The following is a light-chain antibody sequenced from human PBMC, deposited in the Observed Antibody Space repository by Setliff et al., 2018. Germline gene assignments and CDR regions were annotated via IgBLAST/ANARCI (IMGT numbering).Light chain of an antibody. CDR3: QQFYDFPLT. Sequence: AIQVTQSPSSLSASVGDRVTITCRASHDISTALAWYQQKAGKPPKLLISDASTLESGVPSRFSGSGSGTDFTLIISSLQPEDFAAYYCQQFYDFPLTFGGGTKVDIK. V-gene: IGKV1D-13*01. CDR1: HDISTA. CDR2: DAS. J-gene: IGKJ4*01.